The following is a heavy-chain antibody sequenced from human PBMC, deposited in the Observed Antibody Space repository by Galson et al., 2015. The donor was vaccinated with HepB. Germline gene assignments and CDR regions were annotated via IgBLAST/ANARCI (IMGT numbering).Heavy chain of an antibody. CDR2: ISGSGTGT. Sequence: SLRLSCAASGFTFTNYAMSWVRQGPGKGLEWVSAISGSGTGTYYPDSVKGRFIISRDNSKNTVYLQMNSLRAEDTAVYYCAKRDGSNYGHGFDYWGQGTLVTVSS. D-gene: IGHD5-18*01. V-gene: IGHV3-23*01. CDR1: GFTFTNYA. CDR3: AKRDGSNYGHGFDY. J-gene: IGHJ4*02.